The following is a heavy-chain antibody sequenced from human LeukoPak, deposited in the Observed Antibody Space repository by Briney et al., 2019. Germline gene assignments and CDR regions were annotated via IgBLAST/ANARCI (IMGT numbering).Heavy chain of an antibody. J-gene: IGHJ3*02. CDR1: GLSFTSYW. CDR2: INQDGGTK. V-gene: IGHV3-7*01. Sequence: PGGSLRLSCVASGLSFTSYWMSWVRQAPGKGLEFVANINQDGGTKNYVDSVKGRFTTSRDNAENSLYLQMSSLSAEDTALYYCARDPGWSSFDIWGQGIMVTVSS. D-gene: IGHD2-15*01. CDR3: ARDPGWSSFDI.